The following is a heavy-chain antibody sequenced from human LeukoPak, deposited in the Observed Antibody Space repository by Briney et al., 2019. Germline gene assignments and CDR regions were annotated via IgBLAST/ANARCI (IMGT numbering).Heavy chain of an antibody. CDR2: LIPILGIT. J-gene: IGHJ4*02. CDR1: GGTFSIYG. Sequence: GASVTVSFKASGGTFSIYGISWVRPAPGQGLEWMGRLIPILGITNYVQKFQGRVTITADKSTTTAYMELSSLRSEDTAVYFCARGFESSTSYVSDFDFWGQGSLVTVSS. D-gene: IGHD3-16*01. CDR3: ARGFESSTSYVSDFDF. V-gene: IGHV1-69*04.